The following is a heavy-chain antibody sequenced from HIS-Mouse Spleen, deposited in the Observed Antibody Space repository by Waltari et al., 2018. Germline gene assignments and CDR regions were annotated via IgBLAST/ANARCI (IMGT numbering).Heavy chain of an antibody. V-gene: IGHV4-31*01. CDR2: IYYSGAT. CDR3: ARYAGIAAAGFPPPVDY. J-gene: IGHJ4*02. D-gene: IGHD6-13*01. CDR1: GGSISSGGYY. Sequence: QVQLQESGPGLVKPSQTLSLTCTVSGGSISSGGYYWSWIRQHPGKGLEWIGYIYYSGATYDNPSLNGLVTIAVDTSKNQFSRKLGSVTAADTAVYYCARYAGIAAAGFPPPVDYWGQGTLVTVSS.